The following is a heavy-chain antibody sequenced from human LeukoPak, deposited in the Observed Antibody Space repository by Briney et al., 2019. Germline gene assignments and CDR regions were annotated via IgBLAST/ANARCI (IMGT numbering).Heavy chain of an antibody. V-gene: IGHV3-48*01. J-gene: IGHJ1*01. CDR2: ISSKRGTI. D-gene: IGHD1-26*01. CDR1: GFTFRSDT. Sequence: GGSLRLSSAASGFTFRSDTIKWVPETPGGGRGWGSSISSKRGTIYYAYSVRGRFTISRDNTKNSLYLQMNSLRAADTDVYYCARDAVGATHTESFQSWGQGTLVTVSS. CDR3: ARDAVGATHTESFQS.